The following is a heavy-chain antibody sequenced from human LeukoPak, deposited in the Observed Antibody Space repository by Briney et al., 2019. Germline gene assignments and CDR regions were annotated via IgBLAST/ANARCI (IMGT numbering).Heavy chain of an antibody. J-gene: IGHJ4*02. CDR1: GFTFSSYS. V-gene: IGHV3-48*01. CDR3: AKSSIAARPDY. Sequence: GGSLRLSCAASGFTFSSYSMNWVRQAPGKGLEWVSYISSSSSTIYYADSVKGRFTISRDNAKNSLYLQMNSLRAEDTAVYYCAKSSIAARPDYWGQGTLVTVSS. CDR2: ISSSSSTI. D-gene: IGHD6-6*01.